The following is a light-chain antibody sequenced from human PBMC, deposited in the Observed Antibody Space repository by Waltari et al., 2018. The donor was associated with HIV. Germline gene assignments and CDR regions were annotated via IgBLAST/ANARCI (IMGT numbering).Light chain of an antibody. J-gene: IGLJ3*02. V-gene: IGLV1-44*01. Sequence: QSVLTQPPSASGAPGQRVTISCSVTTSTIGRFNLQWYPQLPETAPKLLIHVNNYRPSGVPDRFSGSKSGTSASLTISTLQPEDEADYYCSSYANSDTLVFGGGTKLTVL. CDR3: SSYANSDTLV. CDR1: TSTIGRFN. CDR2: VNN.